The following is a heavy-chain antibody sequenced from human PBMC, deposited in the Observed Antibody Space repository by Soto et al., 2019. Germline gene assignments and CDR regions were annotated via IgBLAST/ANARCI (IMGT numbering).Heavy chain of an antibody. D-gene: IGHD2-15*01. J-gene: IGHJ3*02. CDR2: ISGSGGST. CDR3: AKDSAPDPLMGIYAFDI. V-gene: IGHV3-23*01. Sequence: GGSLRLSCAASGFTFSSYAMSWVRQAPGKGLEWVSAISGSGGSTYYADSVKGRFTISRDNSKNTLYLQMNSLRAEDTAVYYCAKDSAPDPLMGIYAFDIWGQGTMVTVSS. CDR1: GFTFSSYA.